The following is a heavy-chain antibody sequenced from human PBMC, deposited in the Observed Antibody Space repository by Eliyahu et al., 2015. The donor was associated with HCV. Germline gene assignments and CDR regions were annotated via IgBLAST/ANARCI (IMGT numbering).Heavy chain of an antibody. CDR2: INHSGYP. D-gene: IGHD2-2*02. Sequence: QVQLEQWGAGLLKPSETLSLTCAVYGESFSGSFSGYYWTWVRQTPEKGLEWIGEINHSGYPYDNPSLKSRVTISVDTSKNHFSLRLTSVTAADTAVYFCARGTYCLGGTCYTGPWFDSWGQGTLVTVSS. CDR3: ARGTYCLGGTCYTGPWFDS. J-gene: IGHJ5*01. V-gene: IGHV4-34*01. CDR1: GESFSGSFSGYY.